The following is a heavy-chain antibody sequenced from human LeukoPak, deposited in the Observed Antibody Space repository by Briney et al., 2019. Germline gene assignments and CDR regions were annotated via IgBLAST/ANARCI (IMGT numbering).Heavy chain of an antibody. Sequence: GGSLRLSCAASGFTVSSNYMSWVRQAPGKGLEWVSVIYSGGSTYYADSVRGRFTISRDNSKSTLFLHMNSLRAEDTAVYYCARGGYSYGSDYWGQGTLVTVSS. CDR1: GFTVSSNY. CDR2: IYSGGST. D-gene: IGHD5-18*01. V-gene: IGHV3-53*01. CDR3: ARGGYSYGSDY. J-gene: IGHJ4*02.